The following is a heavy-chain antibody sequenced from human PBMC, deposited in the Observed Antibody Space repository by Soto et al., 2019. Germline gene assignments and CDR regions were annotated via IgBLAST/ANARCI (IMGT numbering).Heavy chain of an antibody. J-gene: IGHJ6*02. CDR1: GGSISSSNW. Sequence: SETLSLTCAVSGGSISSSNWWSWVRQPPGKGLEWIGEIYHSGSTNYNPSLKSRVTISVDKSKNQFSLKLSSVTAADTAVYYCPRGGAAGTFYYYYYGMDVWGQGTTVT. CDR3: PRGGAAGTFYYYYYGMDV. D-gene: IGHD6-13*01. CDR2: IYHSGST. V-gene: IGHV4-4*02.